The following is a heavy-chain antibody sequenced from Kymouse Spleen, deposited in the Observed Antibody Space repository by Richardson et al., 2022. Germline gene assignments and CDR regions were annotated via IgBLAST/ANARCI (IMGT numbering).Heavy chain of an antibody. J-gene: IGHJ5*02. CDR3: ARPELRGWFDP. V-gene: IGHV4-39*01. CDR1: GGSISSSSYY. Sequence: QLQLQESGPGLVKPSETLSLTCTVSGGSISSSSYYWGWIRQPPGKGLEWIGSIYYSGSTYYNPSLKSRVTISVDTSKNQFSLKLSSVTAADTAVYYCARPELRGWFDPWGQGTLVTVSS. CDR2: IYYSGST. D-gene: IGHD1-7*01.